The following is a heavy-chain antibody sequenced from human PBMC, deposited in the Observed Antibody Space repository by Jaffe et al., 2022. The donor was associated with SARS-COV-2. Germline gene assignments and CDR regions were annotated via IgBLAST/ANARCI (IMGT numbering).Heavy chain of an antibody. CDR3: VRGPTLVQGLLADL. Sequence: QVQLVESGGGLVKPGGSLRLSCEASGFIFSDYFMAWIRQAPGRGLEWIAHISGSLDIVYYADSVKGRFTVSRDNAKKSVSLEIDSLTAADTAVYYCVRGPTLVQGLLADLWGRGTTVIVSS. CDR2: ISGSLDIV. D-gene: IGHD2-15*01. V-gene: IGHV3-11*01. J-gene: IGHJ6*04. CDR1: GFIFSDYF.